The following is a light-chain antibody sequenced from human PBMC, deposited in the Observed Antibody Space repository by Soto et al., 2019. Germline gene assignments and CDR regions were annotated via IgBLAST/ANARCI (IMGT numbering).Light chain of an antibody. V-gene: IGKV1-33*01. Sequence: DIQMTQSPSSLSASVGDRVTISCQASHDISIYLTLYQQKPGEAPKVLIYDSSTLETGVPSRFSGSGSGTYFTFTISSLHPEDIATYHCQQYENLPYTFGQGTKLEIK. CDR2: DSS. CDR3: QQYENLPYT. J-gene: IGKJ2*01. CDR1: HDISIY.